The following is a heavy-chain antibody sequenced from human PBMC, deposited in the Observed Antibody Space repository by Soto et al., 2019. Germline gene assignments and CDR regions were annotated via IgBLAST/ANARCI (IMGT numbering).Heavy chain of an antibody. D-gene: IGHD5-18*01. CDR1: GGSFSNHA. J-gene: IGHJ6*02. V-gene: IGHV1-69*06. Sequence: QVQLVQSGAEVKKPGSSVKVSCKASGGSFSNHAISWVRQAPGQGLEWMGGIIPMFGTANYAQRFQGRVTTTADKYTNTAYMELTSLTSEDTAVYYCARDFSWIQPNYSYYDFGMDVWGQGTTVTVSS. CDR3: ARDFSWIQPNYSYYDFGMDV. CDR2: IIPMFGTA.